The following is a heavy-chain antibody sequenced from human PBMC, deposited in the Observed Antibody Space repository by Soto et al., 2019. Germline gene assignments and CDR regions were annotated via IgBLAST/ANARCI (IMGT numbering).Heavy chain of an antibody. V-gene: IGHV3-23*01. CDR1: GFTFSSYA. D-gene: IGHD2-15*01. CDR2: ISGSGGST. J-gene: IGHJ4*02. Sequence: LRLSCAASGFTFSSYAMSWVRQAPGKGLEWVSAISGSGGSTYYADSVKGRFTISRDNSKNTLYLQMNSLRAEDTAVYYCAKERGYCSGGSCCSDYWGQGTLVTVSS. CDR3: AKERGYCSGGSCCSDY.